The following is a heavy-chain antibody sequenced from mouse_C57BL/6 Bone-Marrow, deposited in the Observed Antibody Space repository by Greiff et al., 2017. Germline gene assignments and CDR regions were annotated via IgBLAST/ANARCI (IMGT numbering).Heavy chain of an antibody. D-gene: IGHD2-12*01. CDR2: INPYNGGT. CDR3: ARAYYKDY. J-gene: IGHJ2*01. V-gene: IGHV1-19*01. CDR1: GYTFTDYY. Sequence: VQLQQSGPVLVKPGASVKMSCKASGYTFTDYYMNWVKQSHGKSLEWIGDINPYNGGTSYNQKFKGKATLTVDKSSSTAYMELNSLTSEDSAVYYCARAYYKDYWGQGTTLTVSS.